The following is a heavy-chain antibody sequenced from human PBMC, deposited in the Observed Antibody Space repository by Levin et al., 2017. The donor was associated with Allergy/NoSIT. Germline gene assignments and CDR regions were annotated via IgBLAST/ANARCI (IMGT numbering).Heavy chain of an antibody. J-gene: IGHJ5*02. D-gene: IGHD3-10*01. V-gene: IGHV1-8*01. CDR2: MNPNSGNT. CDR3: ARGYFGSGSYVKWFDP. CDR1: GYTFTSYD. Sequence: ASVKVSCKASGYTFTSYDINWVRQATGQGLEWMGWMNPNSGNTGFAQNFQGRVTMTRNTSISTAYMELSSLRSEDTAVYYCARGYFGSGSYVKWFDPWGQGTLVTVSS.